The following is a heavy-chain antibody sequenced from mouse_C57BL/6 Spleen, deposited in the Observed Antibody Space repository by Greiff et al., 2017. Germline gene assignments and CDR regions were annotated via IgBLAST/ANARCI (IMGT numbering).Heavy chain of an antibody. Sequence: EVKLMESGPGLVKPSQSLSLTCSVTGYSITSGYYWNWIRQFPGNKLEWMGYISYDGSNNYNPSLKNRISITRDTSKNQFFLKLNSVTTEDTATYDCAREGLGLLPYYFDYWGQGTTLTVSS. V-gene: IGHV3-6*01. D-gene: IGHD2-3*01. CDR1: GYSITSGYY. J-gene: IGHJ2*01. CDR2: ISYDGSN. CDR3: AREGLGLLPYYFDY.